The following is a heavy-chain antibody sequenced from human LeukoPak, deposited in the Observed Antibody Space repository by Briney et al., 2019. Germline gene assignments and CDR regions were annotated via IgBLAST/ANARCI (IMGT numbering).Heavy chain of an antibody. J-gene: IGHJ4*02. Sequence: SQTLSLTCAISGDSVSTNIAAWNWIRQSPSRGLEWLGRTYYRSKWYNDYALSVKSRTSINADTSKNQVSLQLSSVTAADTAVYYCARRIAAAGRYFDYWGQGTLVTVSS. D-gene: IGHD6-13*01. CDR3: ARRIAAAGRYFDY. CDR2: TYYRSKWYN. V-gene: IGHV6-1*01. CDR1: GDSVSTNIAA.